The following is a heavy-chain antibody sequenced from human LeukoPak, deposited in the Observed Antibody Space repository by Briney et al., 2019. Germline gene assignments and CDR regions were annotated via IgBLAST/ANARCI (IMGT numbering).Heavy chain of an antibody. Sequence: PGGSLRLSCAASGFTVSSYAMSWVRQAPGKGLEWVSAISGSGGSTYYADSVKGRFTISRDNSKNTLYLQMNSLRAEDTAVYYCAKALRVRVGATSFNYWGQGTLVTVSS. CDR3: AKALRVRVGATSFNY. V-gene: IGHV3-23*01. J-gene: IGHJ4*02. D-gene: IGHD1-26*01. CDR1: GFTVSSYA. CDR2: ISGSGGST.